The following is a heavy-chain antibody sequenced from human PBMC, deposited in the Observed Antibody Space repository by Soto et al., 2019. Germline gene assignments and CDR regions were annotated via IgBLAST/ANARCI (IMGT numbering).Heavy chain of an antibody. V-gene: IGHV3-23*01. CDR3: ARHRQQLVLYGPWANWFDP. CDR1: GFTFSSYA. Sequence: ESGGGLVQPGGSLRLSCAASGFTFSSYAMSWVRQAPGKGLEWVSAISGSGGSTYYADSVKGRFTISRDNSKNTLYLQMNSLRAEDTAVYYCARHRQQLVLYGPWANWFDPWGQGTLVTVSS. D-gene: IGHD6-6*01. CDR2: ISGSGGST. J-gene: IGHJ5*02.